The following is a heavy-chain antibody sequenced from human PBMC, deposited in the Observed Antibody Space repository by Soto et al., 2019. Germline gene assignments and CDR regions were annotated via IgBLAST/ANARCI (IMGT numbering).Heavy chain of an antibody. V-gene: IGHV1-3*01. CDR3: AREKWGSGSRWLDP. D-gene: IGHD6-19*01. Sequence: GASVKVSCKASGYTFTTYAIHWVRQAPGQRLEWMGWINVGNGNTKYSQNFQGRVTINQDTSASTAYMELSSLTSEDTAVYYCAREKWGSGSRWLDPWGQGTLVTVSS. CDR1: GYTFTTYA. J-gene: IGHJ5*02. CDR2: INVGNGNT.